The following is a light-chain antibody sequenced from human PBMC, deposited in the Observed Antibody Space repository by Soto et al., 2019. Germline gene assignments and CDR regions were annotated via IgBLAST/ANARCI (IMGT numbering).Light chain of an antibody. CDR1: QSVSSRF. CDR2: GAS. V-gene: IGKV3-20*01. Sequence: EIVLTQSPGTLSLSPGERATLSCRASQSVSSRFLAWYQQKPGQAPRLLMYGASSRATGIPDRFSGTGSGTDFTLTISSLQSEDSAVYYCHQYNSWPRGTFGPGTKVEIK. CDR3: HQYNSWPRGT. J-gene: IGKJ3*01.